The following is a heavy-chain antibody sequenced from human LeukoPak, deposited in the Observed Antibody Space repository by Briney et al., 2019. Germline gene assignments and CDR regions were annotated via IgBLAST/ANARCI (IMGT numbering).Heavy chain of an antibody. V-gene: IGHV1-18*01. J-gene: IGHJ4*02. CDR3: AREEYLSGSYVDD. Sequence: ASVKVSCKDSGNIFNTYGFSWVRQAPGQGLEWIGWINVHKGNTNYAQKFQGRVAMTADTSTSTVYMELRSLTSDDTAVYYCAREEYLSGSYVDDWGQGTLVTVSS. CDR2: INVHKGNT. D-gene: IGHD3-10*01. CDR1: GNIFNTYG.